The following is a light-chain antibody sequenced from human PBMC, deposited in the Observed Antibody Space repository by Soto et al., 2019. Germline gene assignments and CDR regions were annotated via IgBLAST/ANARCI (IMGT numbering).Light chain of an antibody. V-gene: IGKV1-5*03. CDR3: QQFHSFPIT. CDR1: HSISRW. J-gene: IGKJ5*01. CDR2: KAS. Sequence: IQNTPYPFTLSASLRDKVPITFRASHSISRWLAWYQQKPGKAPQLLIDKASSLESGVPSRFSGSGSGTDFTLTIDSLQPEDYASYYCQQFHSFPITFGQGTRLEIK.